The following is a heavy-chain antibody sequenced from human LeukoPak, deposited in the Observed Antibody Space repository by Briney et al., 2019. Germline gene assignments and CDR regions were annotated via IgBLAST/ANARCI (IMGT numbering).Heavy chain of an antibody. D-gene: IGHD3-22*01. CDR2: IYYSGST. J-gene: IGHJ5*02. Sequence: PSETLSLTCTVSGVSISSYYWSWIRQPPGKGLEWIGYIYYSGSTNYNPSLKSRVTISVDTSKNQFSLKLSSVTAADTAVYYCARDSRDSGYYGDWFDPWGQGTLVTVSS. CDR3: ARDSRDSGYYGDWFDP. CDR1: GVSISSYY. V-gene: IGHV4-59*01.